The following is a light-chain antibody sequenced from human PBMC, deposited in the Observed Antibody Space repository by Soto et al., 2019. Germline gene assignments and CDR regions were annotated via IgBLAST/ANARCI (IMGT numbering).Light chain of an antibody. V-gene: IGLV2-14*01. CDR2: DVS. J-gene: IGLJ2*01. CDR1: SSDVGGYNY. CDR3: SSYTSRSTLV. Sequence: QSALTQPASVSGSPGQSITISCTGTSSDVGGYNYVSWYQQHPGKAPKLMIYDVSNRPSGVSNRFSGSKSGNTASLTISGLQAEDAADYYCSSYTSRSTLVFGGGTKLTVL.